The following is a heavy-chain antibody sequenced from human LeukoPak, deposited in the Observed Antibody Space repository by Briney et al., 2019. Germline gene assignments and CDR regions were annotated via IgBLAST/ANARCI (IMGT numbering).Heavy chain of an antibody. CDR2: IWYDGSNK. Sequence: TGGSLRLSCAASGFTFSSYGMHWVRQAPGKGLEWVAVIWYDGSNKYYADSVKGRFTISRDNSKNTLYLQMNSLRAEDTAVYYCAREVPSHHRGRGAFDIWGQGTMVTVSS. J-gene: IGHJ3*02. V-gene: IGHV3-33*01. CDR3: AREVPSHHRGRGAFDI. CDR1: GFTFSSYG. D-gene: IGHD3-16*01.